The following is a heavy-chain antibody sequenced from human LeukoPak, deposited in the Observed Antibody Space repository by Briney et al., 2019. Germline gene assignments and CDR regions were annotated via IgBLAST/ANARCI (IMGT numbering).Heavy chain of an antibody. J-gene: IGHJ6*03. Sequence: PGGSLRLSCAASGFTFSSYWMSWVRQAPGKGLEWVANIKQDGSEKYYVDSVKGRFTISRDNAKNSLHLQMNRLRAEDTAVYYCARIRQQLYTRGYYYYMDVWGKGTTVTISS. CDR3: ARIRQQLYTRGYYYYMDV. CDR1: GFTFSSYW. V-gene: IGHV3-7*01. CDR2: IKQDGSEK. D-gene: IGHD6-13*01.